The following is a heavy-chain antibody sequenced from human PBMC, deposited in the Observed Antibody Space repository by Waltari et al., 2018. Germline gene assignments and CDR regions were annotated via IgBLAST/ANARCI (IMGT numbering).Heavy chain of an antibody. CDR3: ARQTWIQLWLYAFDI. D-gene: IGHD5-18*01. CDR2: IYYSGST. J-gene: IGHJ3*02. V-gene: IGHV4-39*01. CDR1: GGSISSSSYY. Sequence: QLQLQESGPGLVKPSETLSLTCTVSGGSISSSSYYWGWIRQPPGKGLGWNGSIYYSGSTYCTPSLSSRVTISVDTSKNQFSLKLSSVTAADTAVYYCARQTWIQLWLYAFDIWGQGTMVTVSS.